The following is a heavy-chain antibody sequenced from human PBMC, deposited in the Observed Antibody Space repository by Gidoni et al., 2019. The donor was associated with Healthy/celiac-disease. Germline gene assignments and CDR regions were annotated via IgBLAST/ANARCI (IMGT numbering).Heavy chain of an antibody. Sequence: EVQLLESGGGLVQPGGSLRRSCAASGFTFSSYAMSWVRQAPGKGLEWVSAISGSGGSTYYADPVKGRFTISRDNSKNTLYLQMNSLRAEDTAVYYCAKDQVTYYDFWSGPGLGFDYWGQGTLVTVSS. CDR2: ISGSGGST. D-gene: IGHD3-3*01. CDR3: AKDQVTYYDFWSGPGLGFDY. CDR1: GFTFSSYA. J-gene: IGHJ4*02. V-gene: IGHV3-23*01.